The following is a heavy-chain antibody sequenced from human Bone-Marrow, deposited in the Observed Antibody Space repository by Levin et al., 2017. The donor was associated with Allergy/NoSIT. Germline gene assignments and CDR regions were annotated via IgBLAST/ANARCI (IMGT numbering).Heavy chain of an antibody. Sequence: GESLKISCAASGFTFSNHWMHWVRQAPGKGLVWVSLIKGDGTTTRYADSVKGRFTISRDNANNTLFLQMNSLRAEDTAVYYCAREVVSLTDSSGYKWGQGTLVTVSS. V-gene: IGHV3-74*01. CDR1: GFTFSNHW. CDR3: AREVVSLTDSSGYK. CDR2: IKGDGTTT. J-gene: IGHJ4*02. D-gene: IGHD3-22*01.